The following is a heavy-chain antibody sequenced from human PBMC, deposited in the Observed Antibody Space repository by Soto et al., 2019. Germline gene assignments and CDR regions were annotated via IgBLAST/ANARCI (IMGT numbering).Heavy chain of an antibody. D-gene: IGHD3-16*01. J-gene: IGHJ4*02. CDR2: ISYDGSNK. CDR1: GFTFSSYA. V-gene: IGHV3-30-3*01. Sequence: QVQLVESGGGVVQPGRSLRLSCAASGFTFSSYAMHWVRQAPGKGLEWVAVISYDGSNKYYADSVKGRFTISRDNSKNTLYLQMNSLRAEDTAVYYCARGSERGLDYWGQGTLVTVSS. CDR3: ARGSERGLDY.